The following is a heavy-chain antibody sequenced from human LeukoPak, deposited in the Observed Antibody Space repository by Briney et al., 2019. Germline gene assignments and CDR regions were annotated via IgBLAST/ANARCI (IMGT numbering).Heavy chain of an antibody. J-gene: IGHJ5*01. CDR2: VRSRPYGGKS. V-gene: IGHV3-49*04. Sequence: PGGSLRLSCTVSGFTFGDYAIAWVRQAPGEGLQWVGLVRSRPYGGKSEYAASGKAIFTISRDDSKSTAYLDMNSLKTEDTAVYYCSRAYTIPGVKYWFDSWGQGSLVTVSS. CDR1: GFTFGDYA. CDR3: SRAYTIPGVKYWFDS. D-gene: IGHD2-2*02.